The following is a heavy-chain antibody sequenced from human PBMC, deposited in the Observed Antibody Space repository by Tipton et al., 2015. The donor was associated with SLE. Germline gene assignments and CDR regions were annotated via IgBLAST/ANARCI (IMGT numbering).Heavy chain of an antibody. V-gene: IGHV3-74*01. D-gene: IGHD6-19*01. CDR1: GFTFNNYW. CDR3: ARAVADWGWLVVY. J-gene: IGHJ4*02. Sequence: RLSCAASGFTFNNYWMHWFRQVPGKGLEWVSRIDHDGSGTSYADSVEDRFTISRDNTKKTLYLQMNSLRAEDTAVYYCARAVADWGWLVVYWGRGTQVTVSS. CDR2: IDHDGSGT.